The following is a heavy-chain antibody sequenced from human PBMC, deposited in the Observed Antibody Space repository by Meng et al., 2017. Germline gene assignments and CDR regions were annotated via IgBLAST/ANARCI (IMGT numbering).Heavy chain of an antibody. D-gene: IGHD1-26*01. J-gene: IGHJ4*02. CDR2: INTNTGNP. CDR3: AREGRVDFDY. Sequence: VELVKSGCGLKKPGASGKVSCKASGYTFTSYAMNWVRQASGQGLEWMGWINTNTGNPTYAQGFTGRFVFSLDTSVSTAYLQISSLKAEDTAVYYCAREGRVDFDYWGQGTLVTVSS. CDR1: GYTFTSYA. V-gene: IGHV7-4-1*02.